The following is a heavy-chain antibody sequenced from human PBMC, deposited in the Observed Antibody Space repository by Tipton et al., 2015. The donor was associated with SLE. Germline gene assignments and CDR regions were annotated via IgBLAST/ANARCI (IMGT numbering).Heavy chain of an antibody. D-gene: IGHD3-22*01. V-gene: IGHV3-7*01. CDR2: IKQDGSEK. CDR3: ARAKYYYDSSGYGNDAFDI. Sequence: SLRLSCAASGFTFSSYWMSWVRQAPGKGLEWVANIKQDGSEKYYVDSVKGRFTISRDNAKNSLYLQMNSLRAEDTAVYYCARAKYYYDSSGYGNDAFDIWGQGTMVTVSS. CDR1: GFTFSSYW. J-gene: IGHJ3*02.